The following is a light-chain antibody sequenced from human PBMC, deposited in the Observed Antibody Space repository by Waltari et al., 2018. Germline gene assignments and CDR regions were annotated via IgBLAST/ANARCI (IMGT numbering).Light chain of an antibody. Sequence: QSALTQPASVSGSPGPSITISCTGTSSDVGGYNYVSWYQKHPGKAPKLLIYDVSNRPSRVSNRFSASKSGNTGSLIISGLQAEDEADYYCSSYTSSTTLLLIFGGGTKLTVL. J-gene: IGLJ2*01. CDR1: SSDVGGYNY. CDR2: DVS. CDR3: SSYTSSTTLLLI. V-gene: IGLV2-14*03.